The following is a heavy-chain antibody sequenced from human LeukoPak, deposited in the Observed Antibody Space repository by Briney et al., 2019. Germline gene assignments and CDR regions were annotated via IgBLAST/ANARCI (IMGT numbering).Heavy chain of an antibody. V-gene: IGHV4-61*08. J-gene: IGHJ4*02. Sequence: SETLSLTCIVSGGSISSGDYYWSWIRQPPGKGLEWIGYIYYSGSTNYNPSLKSRVTISVDTSKNQFSLKLSSVTAADTAVYYCARDNFWSGYHLFDFWGQGTLVTVSS. CDR1: GGSISSGDYY. CDR2: IYYSGST. CDR3: ARDNFWSGYHLFDF. D-gene: IGHD3-3*01.